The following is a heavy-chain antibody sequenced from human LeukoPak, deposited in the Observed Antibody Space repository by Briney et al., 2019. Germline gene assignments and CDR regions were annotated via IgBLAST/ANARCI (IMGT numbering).Heavy chain of an antibody. D-gene: IGHD2-2*01. CDR2: FDPEDGET. CDR1: GYTLTELS. CDR3: ATALYCSRTSCGYGMDV. J-gene: IGHJ6*02. Sequence: ASVKVSCKVSGYTLTELSMHWVRQAPGKGFEWMGGFDPEDGETIHAQKFQGRVTMTEDASTDTAYMELRSLRSEDTGVYYCATALYCSRTSCGYGMDVWGQGTTVTVSS. V-gene: IGHV1-24*01.